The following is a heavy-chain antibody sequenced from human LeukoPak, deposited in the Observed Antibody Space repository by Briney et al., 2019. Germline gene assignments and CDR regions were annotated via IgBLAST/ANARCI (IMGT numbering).Heavy chain of an antibody. Sequence: SETLSLTCTVSGGSISSSSYYWGWIRQPPGKGLEWIGSIYYSGSTYYNPSLKSRVTISVDTTKNHFSLQLSSVTAADTAVYFCARGRVSSSTWHSTYYYYFYMDVWGKGTTVTVSS. CDR3: ARGRVSSSTWHSTYYYYFYMDV. J-gene: IGHJ6*03. V-gene: IGHV4-39*07. D-gene: IGHD4-11*01. CDR1: GGSISSSSYY. CDR2: IYYSGST.